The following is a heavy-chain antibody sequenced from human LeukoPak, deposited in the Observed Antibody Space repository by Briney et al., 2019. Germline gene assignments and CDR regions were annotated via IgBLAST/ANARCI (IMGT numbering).Heavy chain of an antibody. J-gene: IGHJ4*02. D-gene: IGHD3-10*01. CDR2: ISYDGSNK. V-gene: IGHV3-30*18. CDR1: GFTFSSYG. Sequence: PGGSLRLSCAASGFTFSSYGMHWVRQAPGKGLEWVAVISYDGSNKYYADSVKGRFTISRDNSKNTLYLRMNSLRAEDTAVYYCAKIAEWFGESTVDYWGQGTLVTVSS. CDR3: AKIAEWFGESTVDY.